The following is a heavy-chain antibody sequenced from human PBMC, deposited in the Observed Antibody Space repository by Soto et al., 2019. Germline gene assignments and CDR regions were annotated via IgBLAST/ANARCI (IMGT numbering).Heavy chain of an antibody. J-gene: IGHJ5*02. CDR2: IFSNDEK. Sequence: QVTLKESGPVLVKPTETLTLTCTVSGFSLSNARMGVSWIRQPPGKAREWLAHIFSNDEKSYSTSLKSRLTISKDTSKSQVVLTMTNMDPVDTATYYCARIRMEWLTTGWFDPWGQGTLVTVSS. CDR1: GFSLSNARMG. D-gene: IGHD3-3*01. V-gene: IGHV2-26*01. CDR3: ARIRMEWLTTGWFDP.